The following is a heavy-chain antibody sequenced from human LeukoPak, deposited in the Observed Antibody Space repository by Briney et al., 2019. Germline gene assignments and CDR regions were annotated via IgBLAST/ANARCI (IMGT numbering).Heavy chain of an antibody. Sequence: SETLSLTCSVSGGSISSGTYHWSWIRQPAGKGLEWIGRFYIRETTKYNPSLESRVTISIDTSKNQFSLNLSSVSAADTAVYYCARKTYYDSSGYILDAFDVWGQGTMVTVSS. V-gene: IGHV4-61*02. CDR3: ARKTYYDSSGYILDAFDV. CDR1: GGSISSGTYH. D-gene: IGHD3-22*01. CDR2: FYIRETT. J-gene: IGHJ3*01.